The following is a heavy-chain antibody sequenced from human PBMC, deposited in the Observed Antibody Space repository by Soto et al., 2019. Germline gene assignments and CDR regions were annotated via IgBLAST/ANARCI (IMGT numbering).Heavy chain of an antibody. CDR1: GFIVSSSY. CDR3: AKIPPAYRFSYFYFDY. CDR2: IHSDGST. V-gene: IGHV3-66*01. J-gene: IGHJ4*02. Sequence: HPGGSLRLSCAASGFIVSSSYMSWVRQAPGKGLEWVSVIHSDGSTYYADSVKGRFTISRDNSTNTLYLQMNSLRAEDTAVYYCAKIPPAYRFSYFYFDYWGQGTLVTVSS. D-gene: IGHD3-10*01.